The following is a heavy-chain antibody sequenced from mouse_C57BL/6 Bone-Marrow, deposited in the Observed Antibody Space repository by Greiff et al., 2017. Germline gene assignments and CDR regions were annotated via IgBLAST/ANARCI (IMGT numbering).Heavy chain of an antibody. V-gene: IGHV1-18*01. D-gene: IGHD1-1*01. CDR1: GYTFTDYN. CDR2: INPNNGGT. J-gene: IGHJ4*01. CDR3: ARVPIPHYYGSSRYAMDY. Sequence: EVKVVESGPELVKPGASVKIPCKASGYTFTDYNMDWVKQSHGKSLEWIGDINPNNGGTIYNQKFKGKATLTVAKSSSTAYMELRSLTSEDTAVYYCARVPIPHYYGSSRYAMDYWGQGTSVTVSS.